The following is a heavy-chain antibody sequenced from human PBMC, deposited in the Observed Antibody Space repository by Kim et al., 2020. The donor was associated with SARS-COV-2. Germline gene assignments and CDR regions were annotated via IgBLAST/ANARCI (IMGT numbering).Heavy chain of an antibody. D-gene: IGHD5-12*01. J-gene: IGHJ4*02. Sequence: GGSLRLSCAASGLKFGDHYMSWLRQAPGKGLEWISYLSPTSKTSDYADSVRGRFTISRDNAKRSLFLHMISLKGDDTAVYYCATELSGGGYTFQVWGQGT. CDR3: ATELSGGGYTFQV. V-gene: IGHV3-11*01. CDR1: GLKFGDHY. CDR2: LSPTSKTS.